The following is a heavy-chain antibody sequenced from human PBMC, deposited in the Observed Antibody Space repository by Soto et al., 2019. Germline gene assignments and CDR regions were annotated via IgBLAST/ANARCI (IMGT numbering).Heavy chain of an antibody. CDR1: GYTFTRYY. D-gene: IGHD1-1*01. CDR3: ARSPVPTGTTLYYFDY. J-gene: IGHJ4*02. V-gene: IGHV1-46*01. Sequence: GASVKVSCKASGYTFTRYYMHWVRQAPGQGLEWMGVIDPGAGSTTWAQRFQGRVTITRDTSTSTVYMELSNLSSEDTAVYYCARSPVPTGTTLYYFDYWGQGTLVTVSS. CDR2: IDPGAGST.